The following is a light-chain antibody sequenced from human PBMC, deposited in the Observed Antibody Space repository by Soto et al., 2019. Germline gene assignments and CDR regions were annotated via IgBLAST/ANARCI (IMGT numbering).Light chain of an antibody. CDR2: KAS. CDR1: QSISDW. J-gene: IGKJ1*01. Sequence: DIQMTQFPSTLSASVGDRVTITCRASQSISDWLAWYQQKPGKAPKLLIYKASSLESGVPSRFSGSGSGTEFTLTISSLQPDDFATYYCQQYKSYSRTFGQGTKVEIK. CDR3: QQYKSYSRT. V-gene: IGKV1-5*03.